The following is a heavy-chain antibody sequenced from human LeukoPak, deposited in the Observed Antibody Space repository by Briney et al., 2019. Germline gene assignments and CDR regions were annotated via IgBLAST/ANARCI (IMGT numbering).Heavy chain of an antibody. J-gene: IGHJ6*03. CDR3: ARDTYDFWSGSHMDV. CDR1: GFTFSSYS. Sequence: GGSLRLSCAASGFTFSSYSMNWVRQAPGKGLERVSSISSSSSYIHYADSVKGRFTISRDNAKNSLYLQMNSLRAEDTAVYYCARDTYDFWSGSHMDVWGKGTTVTVSS. CDR2: ISSSSSYI. V-gene: IGHV3-21*01. D-gene: IGHD3-3*01.